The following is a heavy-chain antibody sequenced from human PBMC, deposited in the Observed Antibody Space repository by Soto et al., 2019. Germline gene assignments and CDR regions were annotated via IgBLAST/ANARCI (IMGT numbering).Heavy chain of an antibody. D-gene: IGHD1-26*01. V-gene: IGHV5-51*01. Sequence: PGESLKISCKGSGYSFTSYWIGWVRQMPGKGLEWMAIIHPGDSATRYGPSFQGQVTISADKSISTAYLQWSSLKASDTAVYYCARWPAGATASNFDNWGPGPLVTV. CDR1: GYSFTSYW. J-gene: IGHJ4*02. CDR2: IHPGDSAT. CDR3: ARWPAGATASNFDN.